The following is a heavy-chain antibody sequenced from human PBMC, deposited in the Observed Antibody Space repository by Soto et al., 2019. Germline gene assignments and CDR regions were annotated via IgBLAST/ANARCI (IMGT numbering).Heavy chain of an antibody. CDR2: ISGSGGST. V-gene: IGHV3-23*01. D-gene: IGHD4-17*01. J-gene: IGHJ4*02. Sequence: GGSLRLSCAASGFTFSSNGMSWVRQAPGKGLEWVSVISGSGGSTFYADSVKGRFTISRDNSKNTVHLQMNSLRAEDTAVYYCAKDRGFYGDPFDYWGQGTLVTVSS. CDR1: GFTFSSNG. CDR3: AKDRGFYGDPFDY.